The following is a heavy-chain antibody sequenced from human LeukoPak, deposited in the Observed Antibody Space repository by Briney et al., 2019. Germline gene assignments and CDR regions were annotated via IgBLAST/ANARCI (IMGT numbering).Heavy chain of an antibody. D-gene: IGHD2-8*02. CDR2: IYYSGST. CDR1: GGSISGYY. V-gene: IGHV4-59*01. J-gene: IGHJ4*02. Sequence: SETLSLTCTVSGGSISGYYWSWVRQPPGEGLEWIGYIYYSGSTNYNPSLKSRVTISVDTSRNQFSLKLSSVTAADTAVYYCARGGVWFDYWGQGTLVTVSS. CDR3: ARGGVWFDY.